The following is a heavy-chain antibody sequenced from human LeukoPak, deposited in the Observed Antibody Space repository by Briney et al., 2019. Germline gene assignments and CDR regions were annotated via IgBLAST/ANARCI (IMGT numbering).Heavy chain of an antibody. Sequence: SETLSLTCTVSGGSINIYYWSWIRQPAGKGLEWIGRIYTSGSTNYNPSLKSRVTMSVDTSKNQFSLKLNSVTAADTAVYYCARGPLTMTRGFGPWGQGTLVTVSS. CDR3: ARGPLTMTRGFGP. CDR1: GGSINIYY. J-gene: IGHJ5*02. D-gene: IGHD3-9*01. V-gene: IGHV4-4*07. CDR2: IYTSGST.